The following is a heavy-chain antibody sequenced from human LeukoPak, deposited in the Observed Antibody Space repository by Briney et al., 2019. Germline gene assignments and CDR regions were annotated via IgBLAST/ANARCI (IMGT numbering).Heavy chain of an antibody. CDR1: GFTFSDFY. CDR3: ARSPPIAVAQTSYFDY. V-gene: IGHV3-11*04. J-gene: IGHJ4*02. CDR2: ISGSGSNI. D-gene: IGHD6-19*01. Sequence: GGSLRLSCAASGFTFSDFYMTWIRQAPGKGLDWISYISGSGSNINYADSVKGRFTISRDNSKNTLYLQMNSLRAEDTAVYYCARSPPIAVAQTSYFDYWGQGTLVTVSS.